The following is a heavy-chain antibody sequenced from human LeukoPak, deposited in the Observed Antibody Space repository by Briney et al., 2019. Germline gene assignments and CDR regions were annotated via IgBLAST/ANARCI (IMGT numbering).Heavy chain of an antibody. Sequence: ESGPTLVKPTQTLTLTCTFSGFSLTSSGVGVGWFRQPPGKALEWLALIYWDDNKRFSPSLKSKLTISKDTSKNQVVLTMTEMDPVDTGMYYCAHRLSSFDFWGQGILVSVSS. V-gene: IGHV2-5*02. CDR2: IYWDDNK. J-gene: IGHJ4*02. CDR1: GFSLTSSGVG. CDR3: AHRLSSFDF.